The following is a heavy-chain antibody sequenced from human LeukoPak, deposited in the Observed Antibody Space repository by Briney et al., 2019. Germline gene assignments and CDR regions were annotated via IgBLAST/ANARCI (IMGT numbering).Heavy chain of an antibody. CDR1: GGTFSSYA. D-gene: IGHD3-10*01. J-gene: IGHJ4*02. V-gene: IGHV1-69*01. Sequence: SVKVSCKASGGTFSSYAISWVRQAPGQGLEWMGGIIPIFGTANYAQKFQGRVTITADESTSTAYMELSSLRSEDAAVYYCARAYGSGTSINYWGQGTLVTVSS. CDR3: ARAYGSGTSINY. CDR2: IIPIFGTA.